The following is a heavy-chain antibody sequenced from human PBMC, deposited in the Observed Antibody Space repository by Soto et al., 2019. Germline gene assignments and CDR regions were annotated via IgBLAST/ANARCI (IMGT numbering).Heavy chain of an antibody. V-gene: IGHV3-21*01. D-gene: IGHD5-12*01. CDR2: ISSSSSYI. CDR3: VRRVSWLRLDAFVS. CDR1: GFTFSSYS. J-gene: IGHJ3*02. Sequence: EVQLVESGGGLVKPGGSLRLSCAASGFTFSSYSMNWVRQAPGKGLEWVSSISSSSSYIYYADSVKGRFTISRDNAKNSLYLQMNSLRAEDTSVYYCVRRVSWLRLDAFVSWGQGTMVTVSS.